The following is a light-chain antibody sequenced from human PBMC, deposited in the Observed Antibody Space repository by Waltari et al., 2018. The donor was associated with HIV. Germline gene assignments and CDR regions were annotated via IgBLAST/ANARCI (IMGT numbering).Light chain of an antibody. V-gene: IGKV3-15*01. CDR2: GAS. CDR3: QQYNNWLLFT. J-gene: IGKJ3*01. CDR1: QSVSSN. Sequence: EIVMTQSPATLSASPGERVTLSCRASQSVSSNLAWYQQKPGQAPRLLIYGASTRATGIPARFSGSGSGTEFTLTISSLQSEDFAVYYCQQYNNWLLFTFGPGTKVDIK.